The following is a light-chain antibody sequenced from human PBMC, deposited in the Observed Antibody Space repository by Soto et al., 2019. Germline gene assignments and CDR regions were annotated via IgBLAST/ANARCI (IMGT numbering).Light chain of an antibody. Sequence: QSVLTQPASVSGSPGQSITISCTGTSSDVGSYNYVSWYQHHPGKAPKLMISEVSNRPSGISNRFSGSKSGNTASLTISGLQAEDEADYYCSSYAGPSTHIYVLGTVNKVTV. V-gene: IGLV2-14*01. CDR2: EVS. J-gene: IGLJ1*01. CDR3: SSYAGPSTHIYV. CDR1: SSDVGSYNY.